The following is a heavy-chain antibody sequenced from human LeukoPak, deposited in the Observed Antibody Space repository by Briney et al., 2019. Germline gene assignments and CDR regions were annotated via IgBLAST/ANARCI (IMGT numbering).Heavy chain of an antibody. Sequence: ASVKVSCKVSGYTFTDYYMHWVQQAPGKGLEWMGLVGPEDGETIYAEKFQGRVTITADTSTDTAYMELSSLRSEDTAVYYCATVGATTAYAFDIWGQGTMVTVSS. CDR2: VGPEDGET. V-gene: IGHV1-69-2*01. CDR1: GYTFTDYY. CDR3: ATVGATTAYAFDI. D-gene: IGHD1-26*01. J-gene: IGHJ3*02.